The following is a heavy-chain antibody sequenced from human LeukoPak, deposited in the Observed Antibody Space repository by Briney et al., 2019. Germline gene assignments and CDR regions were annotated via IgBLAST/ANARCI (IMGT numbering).Heavy chain of an antibody. V-gene: IGHV4-4*07. Sequence: SETLSLTCTVSGGSISGYYWSWIRQPAGKGLEWIGRIYTSGSTNYNPSLKSRVTISVDKSKNQFSLKLSSVTAADTAVYYCARVLSSWQFDYWGQGTLVTVSS. CDR3: ARVLSSWQFDY. CDR2: IYTSGST. D-gene: IGHD6-13*01. CDR1: GGSISGYY. J-gene: IGHJ4*02.